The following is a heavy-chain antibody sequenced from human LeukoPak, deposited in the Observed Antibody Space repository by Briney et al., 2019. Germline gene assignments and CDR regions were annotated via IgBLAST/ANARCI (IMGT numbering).Heavy chain of an antibody. CDR2: ISHDGSHK. CDR1: GVTFSSFS. D-gene: IGHD4-23*01. J-gene: IGHJ4*02. CDR3: ARDPNRLADYGGDYFDH. V-gene: IGHV3-30*04. Sequence: GGSLTLSCVGSGVTFSSFSMHWVRQAPGNGLEWVAVISHDGSHKYYADSVKGRFTISRDNSKNTLSLQMNTLRPEDTGLFYCARDPNRLADYGGDYFDHWGQGTLVTVSS.